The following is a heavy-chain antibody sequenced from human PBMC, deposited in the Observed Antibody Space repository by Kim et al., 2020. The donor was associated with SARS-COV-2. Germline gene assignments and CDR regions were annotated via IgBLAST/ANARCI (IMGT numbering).Heavy chain of an antibody. Sequence: FQGRVTITADESTSTAYMELSSLRSEDTAVYYCASPRVRGVIITPYYFDYWGQGTLVTVSS. V-gene: IGHV1-69*01. D-gene: IGHD3-10*01. J-gene: IGHJ4*02. CDR3: ASPRVRGVIITPYYFDY.